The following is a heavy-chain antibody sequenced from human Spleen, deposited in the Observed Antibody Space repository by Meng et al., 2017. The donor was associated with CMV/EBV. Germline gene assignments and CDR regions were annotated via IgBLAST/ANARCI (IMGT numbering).Heavy chain of an antibody. Sequence: GGSLRLSCAASGFTFSNAWMSWVRQAPGKGLEWVGRIKSKTDGGTTDYAAPVKGRFTISRDDSKNTLYLQMNSLKTEDTAVYYCTTDQVDVGSSSWYTGYYYGMDVWGQGTTVTVSS. CDR2: IKSKTDGGTT. D-gene: IGHD6-13*01. J-gene: IGHJ6*02. CDR3: TTDQVDVGSSSWYTGYYYGMDV. CDR1: GFTFSNAW. V-gene: IGHV3-15*01.